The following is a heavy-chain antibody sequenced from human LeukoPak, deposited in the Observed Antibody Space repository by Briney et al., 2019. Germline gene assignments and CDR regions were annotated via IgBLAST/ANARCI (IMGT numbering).Heavy chain of an antibody. CDR1: GYTLTELS. V-gene: IGHV1-24*01. CDR2: FDPEDGET. Sequence: ASVKVSCKVSGYTLTELSMHWVRRAPGKGLEWMGGFDPEDGETIYAQKFQGRVTMTEDTSTDTAYMELSSLRSEDTAVYYCARYSSSSPLVYYYYMDVWGKGTTVTVSS. CDR3: ARYSSSSPLVYYYYMDV. J-gene: IGHJ6*03. D-gene: IGHD6-6*01.